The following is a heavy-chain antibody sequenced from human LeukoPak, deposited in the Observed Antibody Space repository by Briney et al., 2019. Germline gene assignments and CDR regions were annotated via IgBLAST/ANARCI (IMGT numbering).Heavy chain of an antibody. V-gene: IGHV1-69*05. J-gene: IGHJ5*02. Sequence: GASVKVSCKASGGTFSSYAISWVRQAPGQGLEWMGVIIPIFGTANYAQKFQGRVTITTDESTSTAYMELSSLRSEDTAVYYCARGGIAAAGTGWFDPWGQGTLVTVSS. CDR2: IIPIFGTA. CDR3: ARGGIAAAGTGWFDP. CDR1: GGTFSSYA. D-gene: IGHD6-13*01.